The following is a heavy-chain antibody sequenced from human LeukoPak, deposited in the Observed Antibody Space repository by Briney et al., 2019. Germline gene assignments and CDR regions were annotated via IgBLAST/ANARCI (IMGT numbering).Heavy chain of an antibody. CDR2: FDPEDGET. CDR1: GYTLTELS. V-gene: IGHV1-24*01. J-gene: IGHJ3*02. D-gene: IGHD5-18*01. CDR3: ATWIQLWPHAFDI. Sequence: ASVTVSCKVSGYTLTELSMHWVRQAPGKGLEWMGGFDPEDGETIYAQKVQGRVTMTEETATKTAYMELSSLGSEDTAVYYCATWIQLWPHAFDIWGQGTMVTVSS.